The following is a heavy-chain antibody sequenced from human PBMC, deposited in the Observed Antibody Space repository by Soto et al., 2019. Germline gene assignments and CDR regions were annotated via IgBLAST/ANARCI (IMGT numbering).Heavy chain of an antibody. CDR3: ARGINYYDSSGDSWFDP. CDR2: IYHTGTT. V-gene: IGHV4-30-2*01. CDR1: CGSINSGDYS. J-gene: IGHJ5*02. D-gene: IGHD3-22*01. Sequence: SETLSVTCTVSCGSINSGDYSWTWIRQPPGKGLEWIGYIYHTGTTYYNTSLKSRVTVSVDRSKNQFSLKMSSVTAADTAVYYCARGINYYDSSGDSWFDPWGQGTLVTVS.